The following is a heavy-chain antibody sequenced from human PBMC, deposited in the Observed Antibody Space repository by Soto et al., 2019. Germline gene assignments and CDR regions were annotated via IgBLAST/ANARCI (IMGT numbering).Heavy chain of an antibody. Sequence: SVKVSCKASGFTFTSSSVQWVRQARGQRLEWIGWIVVGSGNTNYAQKFQERVTITRDMSTSTAYMELSSLRSEDTAVYYCAAVPNVVIRYSSSWYRGSNYYYYYGMDVWGQGTTVTVSS. J-gene: IGHJ6*02. CDR1: GFTFTSSS. D-gene: IGHD6-13*01. V-gene: IGHV1-58*01. CDR3: AAVPNVVIRYSSSWYRGSNYYYYYGMDV. CDR2: IVVGSGNT.